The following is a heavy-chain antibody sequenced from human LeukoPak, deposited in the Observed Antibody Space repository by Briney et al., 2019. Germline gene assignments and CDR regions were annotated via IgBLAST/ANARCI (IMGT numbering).Heavy chain of an antibody. D-gene: IGHD2-15*01. V-gene: IGHV4-39*07. CDR1: GGSISNGTYY. CDR3: ARDSHGYCSGGSCYSGGWFDP. J-gene: IGHJ5*02. CDR2: FFSGGST. Sequence: SETLSLTCTVSGGSISNGTYYWGWIRRPPNKGLEWIGTFFSGGSTYYNPSLKSRVTISVDTSTNLFSLNLSSVTAADTALYYCARDSHGYCSGGSCYSGGWFDPWGQGTLVTVSS.